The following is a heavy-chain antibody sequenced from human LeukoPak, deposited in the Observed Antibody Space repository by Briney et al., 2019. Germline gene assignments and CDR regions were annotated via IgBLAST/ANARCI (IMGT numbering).Heavy chain of an antibody. J-gene: IGHJ4*02. V-gene: IGHV3-30-3*01. CDR2: ISYDGDNK. CDR1: GFTFSSYA. CDR3: ARDKTMVRGAMDH. D-gene: IGHD3-10*01. Sequence: QSGGSLRLSCAASGFTFSSYAMHWVRQAPGKGLEWVAVISYDGDNKYNADSVKGRFTISRDNSKNTLYLQMNGLRAEDTAVYYCARDKTMVRGAMDHWGQGTLVTVAS.